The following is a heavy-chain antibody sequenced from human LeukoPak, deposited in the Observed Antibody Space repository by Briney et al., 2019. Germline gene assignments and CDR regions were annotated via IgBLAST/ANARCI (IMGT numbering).Heavy chain of an antibody. CDR1: GFTFSSYG. D-gene: IGHD3-22*01. CDR2: ISGSGGST. J-gene: IGHJ4*02. CDR3: AKGRLGPYDSSGYPY. V-gene: IGHV3-23*01. Sequence: GGSLRLSCAASGFTFSSYGMHWVRQAPGKGLEWVSAISGSGGSTYYADSVKGRFTISRDNSKNTLYLQMNSLRAEDTAVYYCAKGRLGPYDSSGYPYWGQGTLVTVSS.